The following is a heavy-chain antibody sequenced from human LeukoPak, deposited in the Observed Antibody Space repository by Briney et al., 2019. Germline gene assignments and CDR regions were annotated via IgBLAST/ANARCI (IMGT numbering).Heavy chain of an antibody. V-gene: IGHV6-1*01. CDR2: TYYRSKWNY. Sequence: SRTLSLTCAVSGDSVSSNSVGWNWIRQSPSRGLEWLGRTYYRSKWNYDYAVSVKSRIIINPDTSRNQFSLQLNSVIPEDTAVYYCTRGRAAEWFDSWGQGTLVTVS. D-gene: IGHD6-13*01. CDR3: TRGRAAEWFDS. J-gene: IGHJ5*01. CDR1: GDSVSSNSVG.